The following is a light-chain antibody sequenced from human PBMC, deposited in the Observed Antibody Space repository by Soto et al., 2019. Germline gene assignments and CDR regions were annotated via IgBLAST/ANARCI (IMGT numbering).Light chain of an antibody. V-gene: IGKV1-5*01. J-gene: IGKJ1*01. Sequence: DIQVTQSPPTLSASVGDRVTITCRASQTISTWMVWYQQKPGKAPKLLVYDASTLQSGVASRFSGSGSGTEFTLIISGLQPADSATYYCQQYTNTNNPWMFGQGTKVEI. CDR3: QQYTNTNNPWM. CDR1: QTISTW. CDR2: DAS.